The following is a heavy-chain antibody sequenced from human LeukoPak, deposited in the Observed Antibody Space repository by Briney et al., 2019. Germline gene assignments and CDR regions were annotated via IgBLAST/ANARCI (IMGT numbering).Heavy chain of an antibody. Sequence: GGSLRLSCAASGFTVSSNYMSWVRQAPGKGLEWVSVIYSGGSTYYADSAKGRFTISRDNSKNTLYLQMNSLRAEDTAVYYCAREYYDILTGFYWFDPWGQGTLVTVSS. CDR1: GFTVSSNY. J-gene: IGHJ5*02. V-gene: IGHV3-66*02. CDR3: AREYYDILTGFYWFDP. D-gene: IGHD3-9*01. CDR2: IYSGGST.